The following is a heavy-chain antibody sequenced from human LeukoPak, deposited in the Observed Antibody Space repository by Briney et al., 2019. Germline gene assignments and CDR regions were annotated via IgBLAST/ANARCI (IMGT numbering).Heavy chain of an antibody. Sequence: SVKVSCNASVCTFSSYAISWVRQAPGQGLDWMGGIIPIFGTANYPQKFQGRVTITADEYTSTAYMELSSLRSEDTAVYYCARASSIAASYYYYYMDVWGKGTTVTVSS. D-gene: IGHD6-6*01. CDR2: IIPIFGTA. CDR1: VCTFSSYA. J-gene: IGHJ6*03. V-gene: IGHV1-69*01. CDR3: ARASSIAASYYYYYMDV.